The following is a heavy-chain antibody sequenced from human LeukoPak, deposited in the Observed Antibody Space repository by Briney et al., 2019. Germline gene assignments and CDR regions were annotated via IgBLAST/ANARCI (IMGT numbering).Heavy chain of an antibody. J-gene: IGHJ4*02. D-gene: IGHD5-18*01. CDR2: IKHDGSEK. Sequence: GGSLRLSCAASGFTFSTYWMNWVRQAPGKGLEWVANIKHDGSEKYYVDSVMGRFTISRDNAKNTLYLQMNSLRAEDTAVYYCAKDPGGYSYGPQLDYWGQGTLVTVSS. V-gene: IGHV3-7*03. CDR1: GFTFSTYW. CDR3: AKDPGGYSYGPQLDY.